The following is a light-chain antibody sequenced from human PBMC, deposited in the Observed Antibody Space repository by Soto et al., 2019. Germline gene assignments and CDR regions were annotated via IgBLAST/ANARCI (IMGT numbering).Light chain of an antibody. Sequence: IQMTQSPSSLSASVGDRVTITCQASQDIAKNLNWYQQKPGKAPKLLIYDASSLQTGVPSRFSGSGSATHFTFTISSLQSEDIVTYYCQQYDNLLPITFGQGTRLEIK. CDR3: QQYDNLLPIT. J-gene: IGKJ5*01. CDR1: QDIAKN. CDR2: DAS. V-gene: IGKV1-33*01.